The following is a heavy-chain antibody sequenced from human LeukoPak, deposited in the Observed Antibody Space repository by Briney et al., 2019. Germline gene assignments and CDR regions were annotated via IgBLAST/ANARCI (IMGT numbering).Heavy chain of an antibody. V-gene: IGHV1-2*02. J-gene: IGHJ4*02. Sequence: GASVKVSCKASGYTFTGYYMHWVRQAPGQGLEWMGWINPNSGGTNYAQKFQGRVTMTRDTSISTAYMELSRLRSDDTAVYYCAREDQSREVGGGEDYWGQGTLVTVSS. CDR1: GYTFTGYY. CDR2: INPNSGGT. CDR3: AREDQSREVGGGEDY. D-gene: IGHD2-15*01.